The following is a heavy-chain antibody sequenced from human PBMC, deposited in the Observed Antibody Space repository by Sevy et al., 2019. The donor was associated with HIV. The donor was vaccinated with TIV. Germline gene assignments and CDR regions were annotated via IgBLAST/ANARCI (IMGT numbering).Heavy chain of an antibody. Sequence: GGSLRLSCAASGFTFSDYYMSWIRQAPGKGLEWVSYISSSGSTIYYADSVKGRFTISRDNAKTSLYLQMNSLRAEDTAVYYCAREGGYGSDDAFDIWGQGTMVTVSS. CDR1: GFTFSDYY. CDR3: AREGGYGSDDAFDI. J-gene: IGHJ3*02. CDR2: ISSSGSTI. V-gene: IGHV3-11*01. D-gene: IGHD5-12*01.